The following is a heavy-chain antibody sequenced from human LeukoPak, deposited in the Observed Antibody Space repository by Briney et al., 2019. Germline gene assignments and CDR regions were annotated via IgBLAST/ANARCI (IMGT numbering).Heavy chain of an antibody. CDR2: ISGGGGST. D-gene: IGHD6-19*01. CDR3: AKDRDGSGNDC. J-gene: IGHJ4*02. CDR1: GFTFADYG. V-gene: IGHV3-43*02. Sequence: GGSLRLSCAASGFTFADYGMHWVRQAPGKGLEWVSLISGGGGSTYYADSVKGRFTISRDNSKKSLYLQMNSLRTEDTALYYCAKDRDGSGNDCWGQGTLVTVSS.